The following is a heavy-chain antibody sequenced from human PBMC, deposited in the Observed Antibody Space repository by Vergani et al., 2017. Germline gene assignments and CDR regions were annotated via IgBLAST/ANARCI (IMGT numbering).Heavy chain of an antibody. Sequence: QVQLHESGPGLVKPSQTLSLTCTVSGGSITSGSFYWSWIRQPAGKGLEWIGRIHSSGTTNYNPSLKSRVTLSVDTSKNQFSLKLSSVTAADTAVYYCARRYEMATIKLDWYFDLWGRGTLVTVSS. CDR3: ARRYEMATIKLDWYFDL. CDR1: GGSITSGSFY. CDR2: IHSSGTT. J-gene: IGHJ2*01. D-gene: IGHD5-24*01. V-gene: IGHV4-61*02.